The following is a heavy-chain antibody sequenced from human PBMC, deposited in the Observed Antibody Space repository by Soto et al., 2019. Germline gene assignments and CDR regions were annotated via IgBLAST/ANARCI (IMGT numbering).Heavy chain of an antibody. V-gene: IGHV4-59*08. J-gene: IGHJ4*02. CDR3: ARHNYGSGSTYFDY. D-gene: IGHD3-10*01. CDR2: IYYSGST. Sequence: SETLSVTCTVSGGSISSYYWRWIRQPPGKGLEWIGYIYYSGSTNYNPSLKSRVTISVDTSKNQFSLKLNSMTAADTAVYYCARHNYGSGSTYFDYWGQGTLVTVSS. CDR1: GGSISSYY.